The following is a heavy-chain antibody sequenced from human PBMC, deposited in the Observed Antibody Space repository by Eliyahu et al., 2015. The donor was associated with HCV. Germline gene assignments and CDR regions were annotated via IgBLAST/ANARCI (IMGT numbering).Heavy chain of an antibody. CDR2: INHSGST. CDR1: GGSFSGYY. CDR3: ARGRNWGWWADLDY. Sequence: QVQLQQWGAGLLKPSETLSLTCAVYGGSFSGYYWSWIRQPPGKGLEWIGEINHSGSTNYNPSLKSRVTISVDTSKNQFSLKLSSVTAADTAVYYCARGRNWGWWADLDYWGQGTLVTVSS. D-gene: IGHD7-27*01. V-gene: IGHV4-34*01. J-gene: IGHJ4*02.